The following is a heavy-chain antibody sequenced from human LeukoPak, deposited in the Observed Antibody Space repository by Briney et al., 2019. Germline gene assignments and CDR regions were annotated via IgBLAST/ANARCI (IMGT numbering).Heavy chain of an antibody. Sequence: GGSLRLSCAASGFTFSSYSMNWVRQAPGKGLEWVSSISSSSYIYYADSVKGRFTISRDNAKNSLYLQMNSLRAEDTAVYYCARDERADGSGSYNWDYWGQGTLVTVSS. CDR2: ISSSSYI. CDR3: ARDERADGSGSYNWDY. D-gene: IGHD3-10*01. CDR1: GFTFSSYS. J-gene: IGHJ4*02. V-gene: IGHV3-21*01.